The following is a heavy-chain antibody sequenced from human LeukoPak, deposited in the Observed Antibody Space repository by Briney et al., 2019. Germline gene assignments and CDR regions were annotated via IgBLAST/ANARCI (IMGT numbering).Heavy chain of an antibody. V-gene: IGHV4-59*04. Sequence: PSETLSLTCTVSGGSISSYYWSWIRQPPGKGLEWIGYIYYSGSTNYNPSLKSRVTMSVDTSKNQFSLKLSSVTAADTAVYYCAISRAPPFMFDPWGQGTLVTVSS. CDR2: IYYSGST. J-gene: IGHJ5*02. CDR1: GGSISSYY. CDR3: AISRAPPFMFDP.